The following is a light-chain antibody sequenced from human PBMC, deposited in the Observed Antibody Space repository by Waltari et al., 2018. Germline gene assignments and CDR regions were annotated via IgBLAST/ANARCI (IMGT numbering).Light chain of an antibody. J-gene: IGKJ2*01. Sequence: DIMMTQSPDSLAVSLGERATINCKSSQSILFTSNNKNYLAWYQQRPGQPPKLLIYWASTRESGVPDRFSGSGSGIDFTLTISGLQTEDVAVYYFQQYYSTPYTFGQGTKRE. CDR2: WAS. CDR3: QQYYSTPYT. CDR1: QSILFTSNNKNY. V-gene: IGKV4-1*01.